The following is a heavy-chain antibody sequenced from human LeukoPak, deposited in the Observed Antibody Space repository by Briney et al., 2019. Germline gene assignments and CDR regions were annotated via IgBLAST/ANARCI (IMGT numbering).Heavy chain of an antibody. D-gene: IGHD6-13*01. V-gene: IGHV4-34*01. CDR3: ATRLSPRGPLTPSGYSSSWYSR. Sequence: SETLSLTCAVYGGSFSGYYWSWIRQPPGKGLEWIGEINHSGSTNYNPSLKSRVTISVDTSKNQFSLKLSSVTAADTAVYYCATRLSPRGPLTPSGYSSSWYSRWGQGTLVTVSS. J-gene: IGHJ4*02. CDR1: GGSFSGYY. CDR2: INHSGST.